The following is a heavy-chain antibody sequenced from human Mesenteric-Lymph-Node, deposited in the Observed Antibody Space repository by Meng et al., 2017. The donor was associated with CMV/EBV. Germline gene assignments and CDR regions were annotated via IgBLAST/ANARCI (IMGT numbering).Heavy chain of an antibody. J-gene: IGHJ4*02. CDR1: GFTFSSYW. Sequence: GGSLRLSCIASGFTFSSYWMSWVRQAPGKGLEWVANIKQDGSEKNYVDSVKGRFTISRDNTKNSVYLQMSSLLAEDTAVYYCSRFSYDFSSGYYPISDYWGRGTLVTVSS. D-gene: IGHD3-3*01. CDR3: SRFSYDFSSGYYPISDY. CDR2: IKQDGSEK. V-gene: IGHV3-7*01.